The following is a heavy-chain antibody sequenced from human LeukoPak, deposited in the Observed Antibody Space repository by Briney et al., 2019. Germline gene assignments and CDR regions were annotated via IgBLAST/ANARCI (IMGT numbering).Heavy chain of an antibody. J-gene: IGHJ4*02. CDR1: GFTFSSYA. CDR3: AKGSYYDSSGSFYFDY. CDR2: ISGSGDNT. V-gene: IGHV3-23*01. D-gene: IGHD3-22*01. Sequence: GGSLRLSCAASGFTFSSYAMSWVRQAPGKGLEWVSGISGSGDNTYYADSVKGRLTISRDNSKNTLYVQVNSLGTEDTAAYYCAKGSYYDSSGSFYFDYWGQGTLVTVSS.